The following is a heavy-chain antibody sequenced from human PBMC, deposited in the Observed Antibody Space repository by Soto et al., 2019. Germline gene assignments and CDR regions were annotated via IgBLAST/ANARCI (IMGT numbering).Heavy chain of an antibody. D-gene: IGHD6-19*01. Sequence: PSETLSLTCTVSRGSISRYYFSWIRQPPGKGLEWIGYLYYSGSSTYNPSLRNRVTISKDTPKNQISLKLNSVTAADTAVYFCVGSPGGLGWFDPWGLGILVT. V-gene: IGHV4-59*08. J-gene: IGHJ5*02. CDR1: RGSISRYY. CDR3: VGSPGGLGWFDP. CDR2: LYYSGSS.